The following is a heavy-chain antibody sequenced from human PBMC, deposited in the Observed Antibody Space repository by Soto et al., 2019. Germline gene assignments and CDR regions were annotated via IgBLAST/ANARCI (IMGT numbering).Heavy chain of an antibody. V-gene: IGHV5-51*01. Sequence: RGESLKISCKGSGYSFTSYWIGWVRQMPGKGLEWMGIIYPGDSDTRYSPSFQGQVTISADKSISTAYLQWSSLKASDTAMYYCARLILAGYSSSWYGNWFDPWGQGTLVTVSS. CDR1: GYSFTSYW. D-gene: IGHD6-13*01. CDR2: IYPGDSDT. CDR3: ARLILAGYSSSWYGNWFDP. J-gene: IGHJ5*02.